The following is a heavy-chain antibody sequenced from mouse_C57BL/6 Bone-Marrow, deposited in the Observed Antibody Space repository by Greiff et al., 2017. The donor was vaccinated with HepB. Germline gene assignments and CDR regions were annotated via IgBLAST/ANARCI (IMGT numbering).Heavy chain of an antibody. CDR2: ISHDGGST. V-gene: IGHV5-12*01. CDR3: ARAGFYAMDY. CDR1: GFTFSDYY. Sequence: DVKLVESGGGLVQPGGSLKLSCEASGFTFSDYYMYWVRQTPGKRLEWVAYISHDGGSTYYPDTVKGRFTISRDNAKNTLYLQMSRLKSEDTAMYYCARAGFYAMDYWGQGTSVTVSS. J-gene: IGHJ4*01.